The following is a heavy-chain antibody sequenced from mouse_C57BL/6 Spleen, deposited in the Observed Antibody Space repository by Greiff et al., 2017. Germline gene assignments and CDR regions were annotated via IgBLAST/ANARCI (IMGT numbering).Heavy chain of an antibody. CDR3: ARLGPITTVVATDYAMDY. CDR2: INPSNGGT. Sequence: QVQLQQPGTELVKPGASVKLSCKASGYTFTSYWMHWVKQRPGQGLEWIGNINPSNGGTNYNEKFKSKATLTVDKSSSTAYMQLSSLTSEDSAVYYCARLGPITTVVATDYAMDYWGQGTSGTVSS. J-gene: IGHJ4*01. CDR1: GYTFTSYW. V-gene: IGHV1-53*01. D-gene: IGHD1-1*01.